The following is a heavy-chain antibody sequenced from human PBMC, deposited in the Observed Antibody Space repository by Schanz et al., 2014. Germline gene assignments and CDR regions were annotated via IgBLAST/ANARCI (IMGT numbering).Heavy chain of an antibody. D-gene: IGHD3-10*01. CDR3: AKGRFGELSAFDI. CDR2: ISGSGGST. Sequence: EVQLVESGGGLVQPGKSLRLSCAASGFAVDNYYMSCVRQAPGRGLEWVSAISGSGGSTYYADSVKGRFTISRDNSKNTLYLQMNSLRAEDTAVYYCAKGRFGELSAFDIWGQGTMVTVSS. CDR1: GFAVDNYY. J-gene: IGHJ3*02. V-gene: IGHV3-23*04.